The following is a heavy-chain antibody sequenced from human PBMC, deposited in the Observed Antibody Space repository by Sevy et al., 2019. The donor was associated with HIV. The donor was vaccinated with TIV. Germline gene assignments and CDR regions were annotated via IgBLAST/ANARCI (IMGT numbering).Heavy chain of an antibody. V-gene: IGHV3-30*18. CDR1: GFTFSSYG. J-gene: IGHJ4*02. CDR2: ISYDGSNK. D-gene: IGHD5-18*01. Sequence: GGSLRLSCAASGFTFSSYGMHWVRQAPGKGLEWVAVISYDGSNKYYADSVKGRFTISRDNSKNTLYLQMNSLRAEETAVYYCAKAGTAMVRGYFDYWGQGTLVTVSS. CDR3: AKAGTAMVRGYFDY.